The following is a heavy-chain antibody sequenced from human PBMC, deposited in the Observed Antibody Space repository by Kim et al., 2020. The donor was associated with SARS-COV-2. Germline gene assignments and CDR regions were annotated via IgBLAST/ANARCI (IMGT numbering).Heavy chain of an antibody. CDR3: ASYSGYGADEFDY. D-gene: IGHD5-12*01. Sequence: YAQKFQGRVTLTEDTSTNTAYMEVSSLRSEDTAVYYCASYSGYGADEFDYWGQGTLVTVSS. J-gene: IGHJ4*02. V-gene: IGHV1-24*01.